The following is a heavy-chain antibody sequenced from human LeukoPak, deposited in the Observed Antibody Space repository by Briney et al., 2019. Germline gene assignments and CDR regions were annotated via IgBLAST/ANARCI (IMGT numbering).Heavy chain of an antibody. V-gene: IGHV4-30-2*01. CDR2: IYHSGST. Sequence: SQTLSLTCTVSGGSISSGIYYWSWIRQPPGKGLEWIGYIYHSGSTYYNPSLKSRVTISVDRSKNQFSLKLSSVTAADTAVYYCARVEMATIFFDYWGQGTLVTVSS. D-gene: IGHD5-24*01. CDR3: ARVEMATIFFDY. J-gene: IGHJ4*02. CDR1: GGSISSGIYY.